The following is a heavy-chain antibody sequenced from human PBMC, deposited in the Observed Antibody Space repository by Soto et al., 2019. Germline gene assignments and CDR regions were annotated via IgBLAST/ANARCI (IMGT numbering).Heavy chain of an antibody. J-gene: IGHJ4*01. V-gene: IGHV3-21*01. CDR3: TRGPGRGYATEGDYCHDY. CDR1: GFTFSSHT. Sequence: EVQLVESGGGLVKPGASLRLSCAASGFTFSSHTMNWVCQAPGKGLEWVSSISVSSTYIYYADSVKGRFTISRDNAKNSTYRQRNSLRAEDTAVYYCTRGPGRGYATEGDYCHDYWGHGTLVTVS. D-gene: IGHD2-2*01. CDR2: ISVSSTYI.